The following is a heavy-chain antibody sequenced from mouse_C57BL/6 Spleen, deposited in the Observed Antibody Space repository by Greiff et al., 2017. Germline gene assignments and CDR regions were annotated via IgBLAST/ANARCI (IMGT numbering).Heavy chain of an antibody. CDR1: GFSLTSYG. J-gene: IGHJ3*01. CDR2: IWGVGST. V-gene: IGHV2-6*01. Sequence: VMLVESGPGLVAPSQSLSITCTVSGFSLTSYGVDWVRQSPGKGLEWLGVIWGVGSTNYNSALKSRLSISKDNSKRQVFLKMNSLQTDDTAMYYCASEDGYGFAYWGQGTLVTVSA. CDR3: ASEDGYGFAY. D-gene: IGHD2-2*01.